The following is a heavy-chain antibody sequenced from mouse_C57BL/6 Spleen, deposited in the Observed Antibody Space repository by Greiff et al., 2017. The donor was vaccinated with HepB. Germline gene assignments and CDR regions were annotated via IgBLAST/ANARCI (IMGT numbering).Heavy chain of an antibody. D-gene: IGHD2-1*01. V-gene: IGHV7-3*01. CDR1: GFTFTDYY. J-gene: IGHJ4*01. CDR2: IRNKANGYTT. CDR3: ARYRGLWYRYAMDY. Sequence: EVQGVESGGGLVQPGGSLSLSCAASGFTFTDYYMSWVRQPPGKALEWLGFIRNKANGYTTEYSASVKGRFTISRDNSQSILYLQMNALRAEDSATYYSARYRGLWYRYAMDYWGQGTSVTVSS.